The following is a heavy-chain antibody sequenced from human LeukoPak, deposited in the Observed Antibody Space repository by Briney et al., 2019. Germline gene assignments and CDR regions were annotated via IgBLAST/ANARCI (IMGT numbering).Heavy chain of an antibody. J-gene: IGHJ4*02. CDR2: ISGSGGST. CDR1: GFTFSSYA. V-gene: IGHV3-23*01. D-gene: IGHD5-12*01. CDR3: AKGPGGYEHDY. Sequence: GGSLGLSCAASGFTFSSYAMSWVRQAPGKGLEWVSAISGSGGSTYYADSVKGRFAISRDNSKNTLYLQMNSLRAEDTAVYYCAKGPGGYEHDYWGQGTLVTVSS.